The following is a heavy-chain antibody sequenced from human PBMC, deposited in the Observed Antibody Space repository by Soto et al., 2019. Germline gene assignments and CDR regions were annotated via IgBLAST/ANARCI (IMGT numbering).Heavy chain of an antibody. CDR1: GGSISSGDYY. CDR3: ARGAMAASDYYYYGMDV. V-gene: IGHV4-30-4*01. Sequence: QVQLQESGPGLVKPSQTLSLTCTVSGGSISSGDYYWSWIRQPPGKGLEWIGYIYYSGSTYYNPSLTSRVTISVDTSKNQFSLKLSSVTAADTAVYYCARGAMAASDYYYYGMDVWGQGTTVTVSS. J-gene: IGHJ6*02. CDR2: IYYSGST.